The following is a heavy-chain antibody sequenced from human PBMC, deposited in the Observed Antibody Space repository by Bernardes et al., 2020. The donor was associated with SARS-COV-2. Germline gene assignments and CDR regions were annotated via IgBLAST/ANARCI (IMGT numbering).Heavy chain of an antibody. D-gene: IGHD5-12*01. CDR1: GGSISSYY. Sequence: SETLSLTCTVSGGSISSYYWSWIRQPPGKGLEWIGYIYYSGSTNYNPSLKSRVTISVDTSKNQFSLKLSSVTAADTAVYYCARFAGDIRELNWFDPWGQGTLVTVSS. CDR2: IYYSGST. V-gene: IGHV4-59*08. J-gene: IGHJ5*02. CDR3: ARFAGDIRELNWFDP.